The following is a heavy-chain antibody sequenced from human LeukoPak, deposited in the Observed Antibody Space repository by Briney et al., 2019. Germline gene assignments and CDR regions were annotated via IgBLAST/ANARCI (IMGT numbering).Heavy chain of an antibody. J-gene: IGHJ2*01. D-gene: IGHD5-18*01. CDR3: ARGYSYGRNWYFDL. Sequence: GGSLRLSCAASGFTFDDYDLSWVRQPPGKGLEWVSTINWNGVSTGYADSVKGRFTISRDNAKNSLYLQMNSLRAEDTAFYYCARGYSYGRNWYFDLWGRGTLVTVSS. CDR1: GFTFDDYD. V-gene: IGHV3-20*04. CDR2: INWNGVST.